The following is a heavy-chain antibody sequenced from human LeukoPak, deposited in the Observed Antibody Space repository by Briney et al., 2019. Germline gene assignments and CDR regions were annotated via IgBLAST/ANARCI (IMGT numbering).Heavy chain of an antibody. CDR3: ARGLSDYYDSSGYYGY. D-gene: IGHD3-22*01. CDR2: MHPNSGNT. V-gene: IGHV1-8*01. CDR1: GYTFTSYD. Sequence: GASVKVSCKASGYTFTSYDINWVRQATGQGLEWMGWMHPNSGNTGYAQKFQGRVTMTRNTSISTAYMELSSLRSEDTAVYYCARGLSDYYDSSGYYGYWGQGTLVTVSS. J-gene: IGHJ4*02.